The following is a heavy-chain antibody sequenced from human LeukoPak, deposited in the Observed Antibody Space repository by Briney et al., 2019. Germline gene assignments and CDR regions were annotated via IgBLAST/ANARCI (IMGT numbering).Heavy chain of an antibody. D-gene: IGHD2-15*01. J-gene: IGHJ4*02. CDR3: AKVPSHAYSLDY. Sequence: GRSLRLSCAASGFTFSSYGMHWVRHAPGKGLEWVAVIWYDGSNKYYADSVKGRFTISRDNSKNTLYLQMNSLRAEDTAVYYCAKVPSHAYSLDYWGQGTLVTVSS. V-gene: IGHV3-33*06. CDR2: IWYDGSNK. CDR1: GFTFSSYG.